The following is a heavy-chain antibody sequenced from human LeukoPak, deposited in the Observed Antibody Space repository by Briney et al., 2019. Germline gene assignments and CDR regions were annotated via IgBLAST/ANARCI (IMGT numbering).Heavy chain of an antibody. J-gene: IGHJ6*02. CDR1: GDSISSGGYY. D-gene: IGHD3-10*01. CDR3: ARDIDGSGIYGMDV. Sequence: SETLSLTCTVSGDSISSGGYYWSWIRQHPGKGLEWIGYIYYSGSTYYNPSLKSRVTLSVDTSKNQFSLKLNSVTAADTAVYYCARDIDGSGIYGMDVWGQGTTVTVSS. CDR2: IYYSGST. V-gene: IGHV4-31*03.